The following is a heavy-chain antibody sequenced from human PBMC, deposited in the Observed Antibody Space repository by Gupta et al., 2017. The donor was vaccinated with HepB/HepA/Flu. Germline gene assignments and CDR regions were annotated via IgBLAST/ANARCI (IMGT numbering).Heavy chain of an antibody. CDR2: ISYDGNYK. V-gene: IGHV3-30*14. CDR3: ASRQWDHDY. Sequence: QVQLLESGGGVGNPGRSMRLPCAVSGLTFSDYPMHWVRQAPGKGLDWVTVISYDGNYKHYADSVKGRFTVSRDNSNSTLYLQMNSLRPDDTAIYYCASRQWDHDYWGQGTLVTVSS. CDR1: GLTFSDYP. J-gene: IGHJ4*02. D-gene: IGHD1-26*01.